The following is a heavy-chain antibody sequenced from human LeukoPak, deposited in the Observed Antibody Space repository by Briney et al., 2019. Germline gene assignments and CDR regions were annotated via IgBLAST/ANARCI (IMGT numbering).Heavy chain of an antibody. V-gene: IGHV3-23*01. Sequence: GGSLRLSCAASGFTFSSYAMSWVRQAPGKGLEWVSAISGSGGSTYYADSVKGRFTISRDNSKNTLYLQTNSLRAEDTAVYYCARERISLYYYYGMDVWGQGTTVTVSS. D-gene: IGHD1-1*01. CDR2: ISGSGGST. J-gene: IGHJ6*02. CDR1: GFTFSSYA. CDR3: ARERISLYYYYGMDV.